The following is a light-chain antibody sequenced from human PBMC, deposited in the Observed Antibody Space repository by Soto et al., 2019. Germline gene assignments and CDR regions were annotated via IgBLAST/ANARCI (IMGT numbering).Light chain of an antibody. CDR3: CSYAGSSTYV. J-gene: IGLJ1*01. V-gene: IGLV2-23*01. CDR1: SSDVGSYNL. CDR2: EGS. Sequence: QSELTQPASVSGSPGQSITISCTGTSSDVGSYNLVSWYQQHPGKAPKLMIYEGSKRPSGVSNRFSGSKSGNTASLTISGLQAEGEADYYCCSYAGSSTYVFGTGTKVTVL.